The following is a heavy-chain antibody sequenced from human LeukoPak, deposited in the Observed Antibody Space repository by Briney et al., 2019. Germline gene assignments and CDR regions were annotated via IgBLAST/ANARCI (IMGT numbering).Heavy chain of an antibody. CDR2: IIPIFGIT. J-gene: IGHJ5*02. V-gene: IGHV1-69*13. Sequence: SVNVSCKSSGGTFSTDAVTWVRQAPGQGLEWIGGIIPIFGITNYAQKFQGRVTITADESTSTVFMDLSSLRSEDMALYYCARGPGDYGDFNWFDRWGQGTLVTVSS. D-gene: IGHD4-17*01. CDR1: GGTFSTDA. CDR3: ARGPGDYGDFNWFDR.